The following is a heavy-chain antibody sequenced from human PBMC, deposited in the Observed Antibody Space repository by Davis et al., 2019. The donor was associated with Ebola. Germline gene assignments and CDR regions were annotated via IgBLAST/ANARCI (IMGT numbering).Heavy chain of an antibody. CDR3: ARGSYSSGWTY. Sequence: ASVPVSCKASVYTFTADYMHWVRPAPGQGLEWLGWINPNSGGTNYAQKFQGRVTMTRDTSISTAYMELSRLRSDDTAVYYCARGSYSSGWTYWGQGTLVTVSS. J-gene: IGHJ4*02. CDR2: INPNSGGT. CDR1: VYTFTADY. D-gene: IGHD6-19*01. V-gene: IGHV1-2*02.